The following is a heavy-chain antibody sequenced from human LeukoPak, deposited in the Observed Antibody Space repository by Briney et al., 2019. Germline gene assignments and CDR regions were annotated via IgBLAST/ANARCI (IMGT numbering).Heavy chain of an antibody. D-gene: IGHD3-16*01. J-gene: IGHJ6*02. CDR3: ARGGEVGFYYGMDV. CDR2: FNPNSGDT. V-gene: IGHV1-2*02. Sequence: ASVKFSCKVSGYTFTGYYMHWVQQALGQGFDWMGWFNPNSGDTNYPQKFQGRVTMTRDTSISTAYVELSRLRSGDAAVYYCARGGEVGFYYGMDVWGRGTTVTVSS. CDR1: GYTFTGYY.